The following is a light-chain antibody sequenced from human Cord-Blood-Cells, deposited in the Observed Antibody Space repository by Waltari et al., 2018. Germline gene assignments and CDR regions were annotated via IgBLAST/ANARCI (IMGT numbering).Light chain of an antibody. Sequence: QSALTQPASVSGYPGRSITISCTGTSSDVWSYNLGSWYQQHPGKAPKLMIYEGSKRPSGVSNRFSGSKSGNTASLTISGLQAEDEADYYCCSYAGSSTYVFGTGTKVTVL. CDR1: SSDVWSYNL. V-gene: IGLV2-23*01. CDR3: CSYAGSSTYV. CDR2: EGS. J-gene: IGLJ1*01.